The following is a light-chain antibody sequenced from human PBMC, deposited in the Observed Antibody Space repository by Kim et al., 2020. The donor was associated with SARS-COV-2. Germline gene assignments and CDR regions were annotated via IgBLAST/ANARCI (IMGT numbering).Light chain of an antibody. V-gene: IGLV3-21*04. CDR2: YDT. CDR3: QVWDRSTNRV. CDR1: SIGSKS. J-gene: IGLJ3*02. Sequence: VPPGRSARITCGGDSIGSKSVHWYQQKPGPAPVVVIYYDTGRPSGVPERFSGSNSGDTATLTISRVEAGDEADYYCQVWDRSTNRVFGGGTQLTVL.